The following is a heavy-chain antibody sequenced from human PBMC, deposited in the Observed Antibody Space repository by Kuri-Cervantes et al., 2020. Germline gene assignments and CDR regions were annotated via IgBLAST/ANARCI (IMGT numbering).Heavy chain of an antibody. Sequence: ASVKVSCKASGYTFTSYYMHWVRQAPGQGLEWMGIINPSGGSTSYAQKFQERVTITRDMSTSTAYMELSSLRSEDTAVYYCAADGGGGHVLVRDFDYWGQGTLVTVSS. CDR2: INPSGGST. J-gene: IGHJ4*02. CDR3: AADGGGGHVLVRDFDY. CDR1: GYTFTSYY. D-gene: IGHD3-10*01. V-gene: IGHV1-46*01.